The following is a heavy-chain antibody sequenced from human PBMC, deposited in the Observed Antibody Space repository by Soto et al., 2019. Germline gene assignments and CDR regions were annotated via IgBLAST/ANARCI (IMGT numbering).Heavy chain of an antibody. D-gene: IGHD2-2*01. V-gene: IGHV3-30*18. CDR2: ISYDGSNK. CDR1: GFTFSSHG. J-gene: IGHJ6*02. Sequence: GGSLRLSCAASGFTFSSHGMHWVRQAPGKGLEWVAVISYDGSNKYYADSVKGRFTISRDTSKNTVFLQMNSLRAEDTALYYCAKDRSIVVEPAPNHYFHYGMDVWGQGTTVTVSS. CDR3: AKDRSIVVEPAPNHYFHYGMDV.